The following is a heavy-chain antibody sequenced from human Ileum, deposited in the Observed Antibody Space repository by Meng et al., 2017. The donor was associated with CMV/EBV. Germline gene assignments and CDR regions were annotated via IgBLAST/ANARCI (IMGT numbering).Heavy chain of an antibody. V-gene: IGHV3-74*01. CDR1: GFTFSSYW. CDR3: AKGYSSGGDY. Sequence: GESLKISCAASGFTFSSYWMHWVRQVPGKGLVWVSRIHSGGTSTSYADSLKVRFTISRDNAKNTLYLQMNSLRDEDTAGYYCAKGYSSGGDYWGQGTLVTVSS. CDR2: IHSGGTST. J-gene: IGHJ4*02. D-gene: IGHD6-6*01.